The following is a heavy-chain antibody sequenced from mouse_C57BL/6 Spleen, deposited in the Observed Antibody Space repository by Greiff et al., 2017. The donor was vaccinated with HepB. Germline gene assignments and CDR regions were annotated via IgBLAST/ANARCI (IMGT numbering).Heavy chain of an antibody. D-gene: IGHD2-4*01. V-gene: IGHV5-6*01. CDR3: ARQTITKYFDV. CDR1: GFTFSSYG. Sequence: EVQLVESGGDLVKPGGSLKLSCAASGFTFSSYGMSWVRQTPDKRLEWVATISSGGSYTYYPDSVKGRFTISRDNAKNTLYLQMSSLKSEDTAMYYCARQTITKYFDVWGTGTTVTVSS. CDR2: ISSGGSYT. J-gene: IGHJ1*03.